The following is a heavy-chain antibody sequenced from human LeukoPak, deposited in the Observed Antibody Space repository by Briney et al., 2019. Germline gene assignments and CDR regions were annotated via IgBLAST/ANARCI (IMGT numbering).Heavy chain of an antibody. CDR2: ITSGVGIT. Sequence: PGGSLRLSCAASGFTFSNYGMNWVRQAPGKGLEWVSIITSGVGITYYADSVKGRFTISRDNSRNTLYLQMNSLRAEDTAVYYCARESYDGDYWGQGTLVTVSS. V-gene: IGHV3-23*01. CDR1: GFTFSNYG. J-gene: IGHJ4*02. D-gene: IGHD5-12*01. CDR3: ARESYDGDY.